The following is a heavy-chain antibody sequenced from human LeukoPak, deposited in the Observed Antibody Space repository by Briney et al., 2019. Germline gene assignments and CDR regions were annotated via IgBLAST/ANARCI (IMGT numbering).Heavy chain of an antibody. CDR1: GVSFSSDNW. V-gene: IGHV4-4*02. Sequence: SETLSLTCAVYGVSFSSDNWWTWVRQSPGKGPEWIGETHRSGDTKYNPSLNGRVTISIDNSNNRLSLHLRYVTAADTAMYYCATRDQSRTYLAPADCWGQGTLATVSS. CDR3: ATRDQSRTYLAPADC. CDR2: THRSGDT. D-gene: IGHD5-24*01. J-gene: IGHJ4*02.